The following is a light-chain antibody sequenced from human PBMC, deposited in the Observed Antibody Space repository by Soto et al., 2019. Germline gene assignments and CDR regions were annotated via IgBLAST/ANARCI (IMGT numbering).Light chain of an antibody. J-gene: IGLJ2*01. CDR2: EGG. CDR3: CSFALRSTLI. CDR1: SSDVGNYNL. V-gene: IGLV2-23*01. Sequence: QYVLTQPASVYGSPGQSITISCTGTSSDVGNYNLVSWYQQYPGKAPKLMIYEGGKRPSGVSNRFSGSKSGNTASLTISGLQAEDEADYYCCSFALRSTLIFGGGTKLTVL.